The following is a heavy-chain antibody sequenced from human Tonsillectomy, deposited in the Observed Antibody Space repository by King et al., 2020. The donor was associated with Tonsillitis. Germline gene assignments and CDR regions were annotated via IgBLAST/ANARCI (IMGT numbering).Heavy chain of an antibody. Sequence: VQLVESGAEVKKPGESLKISCKGSGYSFISYWIGWVRQMPWKGLWWMGIIYPGDSDTRYSPSFQGQFTISADKSISTAYLQWSSLKASDTAMYYCARHIRNYNLYAFDIWGQGTMVTVSS. CDR2: IYPGDSDT. V-gene: IGHV5-51*01. CDR3: ARHIRNYNLYAFDI. CDR1: GYSFISYW. D-gene: IGHD5-24*01. J-gene: IGHJ3*02.